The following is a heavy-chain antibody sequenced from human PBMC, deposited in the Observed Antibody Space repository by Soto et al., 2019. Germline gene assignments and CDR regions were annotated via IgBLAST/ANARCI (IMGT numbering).Heavy chain of an antibody. J-gene: IGHJ5*02. Sequence: ASVKVSCKASGYTFTGYYMHWVRQAPGQGLEWMGWINPNSGGTNYAQKFQGRVTMTRDTSISTAYMELSRLRSDDTAVYYCARTDILTIFGEARDHWGQGTLVTVSS. CDR2: INPNSGGT. CDR3: ARTDILTIFGEARDH. V-gene: IGHV1-2*02. CDR1: GYTFTGYY. D-gene: IGHD3-3*01.